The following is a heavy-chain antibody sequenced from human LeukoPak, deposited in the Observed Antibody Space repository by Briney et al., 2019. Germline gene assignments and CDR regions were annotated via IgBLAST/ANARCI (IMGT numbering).Heavy chain of an antibody. Sequence: GGSLRLSCEVSGFTFTNAWMTWVRQAPGKGLEWVGRIKRKSDGGTTDYAAPVRGIFTISRDDSKNPLYLQMNSLKTEDTAVYYCATPLAWLLNGPWFDPWGQGTLVIVSS. V-gene: IGHV3-15*01. D-gene: IGHD3-9*01. J-gene: IGHJ5*02. CDR2: IKRKSDGGTT. CDR3: ATPLAWLLNGPWFDP. CDR1: GFTFTNAW.